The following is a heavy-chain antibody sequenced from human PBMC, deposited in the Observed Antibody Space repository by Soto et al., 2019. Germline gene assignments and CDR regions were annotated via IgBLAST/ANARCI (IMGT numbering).Heavy chain of an antibody. D-gene: IGHD3-16*01. CDR1: GFTLSSRW. J-gene: IGHJ4*02. Sequence: EVQLVESGGGLVQPGGSLRLSCVVSGFTLSSRWMHWVRQTPGKGLVWVSRIQPDGSTTNYADSVKGRFTISRDNAKNTLYLLLNSRRPEDTAIYYCARGQDTFGNAVFDSWGQGTLVTVSS. CDR3: ARGQDTFGNAVFDS. V-gene: IGHV3-74*01. CDR2: IQPDGSTT.